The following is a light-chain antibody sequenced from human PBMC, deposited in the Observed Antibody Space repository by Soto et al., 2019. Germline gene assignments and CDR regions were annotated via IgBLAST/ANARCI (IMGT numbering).Light chain of an antibody. CDR2: EVS. V-gene: IGLV2-14*01. CDR3: SSYTSSSTWV. Sequence: QLVLTQPASVSGSPGQSITISCTGTSSDVGGYNYVSWYQHHPGKAPKLMIYEVSTRPSGVSNRFSGSKSGNTASLTISGLHAEDEADYYFSSYTSSSTWVFGGGTKLTVL. CDR1: SSDVGGYNY. J-gene: IGLJ3*02.